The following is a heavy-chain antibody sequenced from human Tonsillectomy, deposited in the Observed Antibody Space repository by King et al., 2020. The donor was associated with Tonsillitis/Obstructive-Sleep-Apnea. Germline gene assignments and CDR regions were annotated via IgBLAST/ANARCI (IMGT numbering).Heavy chain of an antibody. D-gene: IGHD3-3*01. V-gene: IGHV1-18*01. Sequence: VQLVESGAEVKKPGASLNVSCQASGYSFTGYGISWVRQAPGQGLEWMGWISTYDGNTKFARKFQGRVTMTTDTSTTTASMELRSLRSDDTAVYYCARGAAYYDFWTGYKAMDVWGKGTTVTVSS. CDR2: ISTYDGNT. CDR1: GYSFTGYG. CDR3: ARGAAYYDFWTGYKAMDV. J-gene: IGHJ6*03.